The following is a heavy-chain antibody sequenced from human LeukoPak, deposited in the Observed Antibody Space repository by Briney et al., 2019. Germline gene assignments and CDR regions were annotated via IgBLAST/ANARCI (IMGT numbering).Heavy chain of an antibody. CDR2: ISWNSGSI. D-gene: IGHD4-17*01. Sequence: GGSLRLSCAASGFTFDDYAMHWVRQAPGKGLEWVSGISWNSGSIGYADSVKGRFTISRDNAKNSLYLQMNSLRAEDTALYYCAKDYDYGDYEILSRSRYFDYWGQGTLVTVSS. V-gene: IGHV3-9*01. J-gene: IGHJ4*02. CDR1: GFTFDDYA. CDR3: AKDYDYGDYEILSRSRYFDY.